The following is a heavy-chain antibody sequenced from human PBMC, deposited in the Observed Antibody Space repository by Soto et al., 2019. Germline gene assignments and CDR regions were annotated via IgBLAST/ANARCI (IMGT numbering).Heavy chain of an antibody. CDR2: ISGSGTAT. V-gene: IGHV3-23*01. Sequence: EVQLLQSGGGLVQPGGSQRLSCSASGFIFTSYAMGWVRQAPGKGLEWVSAISGSGTATYYADSVKGRFTVSRDNSKNTLYLHMDSVRANDTGVYYSAITNTHSRLRFLEWFPAAGGQGSVVTVSS. D-gene: IGHD3-3*01. CDR3: AITNTHSRLRFLEWFPAA. J-gene: IGHJ4*02. CDR1: GFIFTSYA.